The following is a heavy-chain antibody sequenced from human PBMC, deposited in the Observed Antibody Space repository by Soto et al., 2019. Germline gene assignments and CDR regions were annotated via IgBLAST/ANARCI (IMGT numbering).Heavy chain of an antibody. Sequence: EASVKVSCKTSGYTFTSFDINWVRQATGQGLEWMGWMNPNSGNTGYAQKFQGRVTMTRNTSISTAYMELNSLRAEDTAVYYCANSIAQDFDYWGQGTLVTVSS. D-gene: IGHD6-6*01. V-gene: IGHV1-8*01. CDR3: ANSIAQDFDY. CDR1: GYTFTSFD. J-gene: IGHJ4*02. CDR2: MNPNSGNT.